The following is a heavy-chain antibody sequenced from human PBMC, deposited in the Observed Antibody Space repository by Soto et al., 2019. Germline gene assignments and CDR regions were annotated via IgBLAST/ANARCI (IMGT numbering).Heavy chain of an antibody. J-gene: IGHJ6*04. CDR1: GFTFSASY. D-gene: IGHD3-10*01. Sequence: GWSLRLSCSASGFTFSASYMSLVRQAPGKGLEWISYISGTSSYTTYADSVKGRFTISRDNAKNSLYLQMDSLRVEDTAVYYCARDGRPSNGRYLLYYSYYYGMDVWGKGTKVTVSS. V-gene: IGHV3-11*06. CDR2: ISGTSSYT. CDR3: ARDGRPSNGRYLLYYSYYYGMDV.